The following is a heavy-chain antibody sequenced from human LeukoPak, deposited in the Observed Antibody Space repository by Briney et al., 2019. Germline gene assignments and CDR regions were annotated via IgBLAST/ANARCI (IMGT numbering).Heavy chain of an antibody. Sequence: GASVKVSCKASGYTFTSYAMNWVRQAPGQGLEWMGWINTNTGNPTYAQGFTGRFVFSLDTSVSTAYLQISSLKAEDTAVYYCARVSAAAAATPFDPWGQGTLVTVSS. D-gene: IGHD6-13*01. CDR2: INTNTGNP. CDR3: ARVSAAAAATPFDP. V-gene: IGHV7-4-1*02. J-gene: IGHJ5*02. CDR1: GYTFTSYA.